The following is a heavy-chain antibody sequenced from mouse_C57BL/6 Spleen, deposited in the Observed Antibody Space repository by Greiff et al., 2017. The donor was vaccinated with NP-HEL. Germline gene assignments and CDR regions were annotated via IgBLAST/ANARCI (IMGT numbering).Heavy chain of an antibody. CDR1: GYTFTSYT. V-gene: IGHV1-4*01. CDR3: AREGSRYAMDY. CDR2: INPSSGYT. Sequence: QVQLKQSGAELARPGASVKMSCKASGYTFTSYTMHWVKQRPGQGLEWIGYINPSSGYTKYNQKFKDKATLTADKSSSTAYMQLSSLTSEDSAVYYCAREGSRYAMDYWGQGTSVTVSS. J-gene: IGHJ4*01.